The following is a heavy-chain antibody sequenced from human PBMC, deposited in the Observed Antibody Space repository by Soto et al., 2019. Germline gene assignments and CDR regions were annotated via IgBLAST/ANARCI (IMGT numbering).Heavy chain of an antibody. J-gene: IGHJ6*02. Sequence: GASVKVFCKASGYTFTSYGISWVRQAPGQGXEWMGWISAYNGNTNYAQKLQGRVTMTTDTSTSTAYMELRSLRSDDTAVYYCARLGVVVVAASASYYYYGMDVWGQGTTVTVSS. D-gene: IGHD2-15*01. V-gene: IGHV1-18*01. CDR3: ARLGVVVVAASASYYYYGMDV. CDR1: GYTFTSYG. CDR2: ISAYNGNT.